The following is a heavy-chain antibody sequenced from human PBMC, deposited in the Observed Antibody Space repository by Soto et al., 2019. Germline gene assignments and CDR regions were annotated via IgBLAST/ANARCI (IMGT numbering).Heavy chain of an antibody. Sequence: PSETLSLTCTVSGGSISSYYWSWIRQPPGKGLEWIGRIYQTGYTRYNPSLQSRVTMSVDPSKHQFSLQVRSVTAADTAVYYCARSPSTSSIGSFDIWGQGRMVTVSS. V-gene: IGHV4-4*07. CDR2: IYQTGYT. CDR1: GGSISSYY. J-gene: IGHJ3*02. D-gene: IGHD6-6*01. CDR3: ARSPSTSSIGSFDI.